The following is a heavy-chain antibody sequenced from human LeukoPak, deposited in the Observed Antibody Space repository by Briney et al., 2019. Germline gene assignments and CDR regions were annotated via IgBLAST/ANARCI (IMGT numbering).Heavy chain of an antibody. J-gene: IGHJ4*02. D-gene: IGHD3-22*01. Sequence: GGSLRLSCAASGFTFSSYAMHWVRQAPGKGLEWVAVISYDGSNKYYADSVKGRFTISRDNSKNTLYLQMNSLRAEDTAVYYCAKGGYDSSGYQVYWGQGTLVTVSS. CDR1: GFTFSSYA. CDR3: AKGGYDSSGYQVY. V-gene: IGHV3-30-3*01. CDR2: ISYDGSNK.